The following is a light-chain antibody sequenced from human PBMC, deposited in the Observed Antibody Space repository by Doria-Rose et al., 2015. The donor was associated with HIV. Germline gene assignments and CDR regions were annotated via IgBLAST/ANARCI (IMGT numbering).Light chain of an antibody. V-gene: IGKV1-39*01. J-gene: IGKJ4*01. CDR3: QQSCSTPLT. Sequence: DIQVTQSPSSLSASVGDRVTITCRASQSTGSFLNWYQQKPGKAPKLLIYAASSLQNGVPLRFSGSGSGTDFTLTISSLQPEDFATYFCQQSCSTPLTFGGGTKVEIK. CDR2: AAS. CDR1: QSTGSF.